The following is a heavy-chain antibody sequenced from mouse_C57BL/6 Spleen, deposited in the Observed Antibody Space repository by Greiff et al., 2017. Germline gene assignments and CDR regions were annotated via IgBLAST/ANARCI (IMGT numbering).Heavy chain of an antibody. CDR3: ARRDSNYAMDY. D-gene: IGHD2-5*01. J-gene: IGHJ4*01. CDR1: GYTFTSYG. CDR2: IYPRSGNT. Sequence: VKLQESGAELARPGASVKLSCKASGYTFTSYGISWVKQRTGQGLEWIGEIYPRSGNTYYNEQFKGKSTLTADKYSSTAYMQLRSLTSADAAVYFCARRDSNYAMDYWGQGTSVTVSS. V-gene: IGHV1-81*01.